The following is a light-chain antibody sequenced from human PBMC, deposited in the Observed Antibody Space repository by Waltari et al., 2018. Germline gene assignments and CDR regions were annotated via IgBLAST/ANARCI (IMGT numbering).Light chain of an antibody. Sequence: EIVMTQSPATLSVSPGERATLSCRASQSLSIYLAWFQQKPGQAPRLLIYHASTRATGIPARLSGSGSGTEFTLTISSLQSEDVAVYYCQQYYNAPLTFGGGTKVEIK. CDR1: QSLSIY. V-gene: IGKV3-15*01. CDR2: HAS. J-gene: IGKJ4*01. CDR3: QQYYNAPLT.